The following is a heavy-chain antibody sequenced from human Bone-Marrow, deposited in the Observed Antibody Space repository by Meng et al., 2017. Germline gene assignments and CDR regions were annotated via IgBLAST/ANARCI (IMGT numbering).Heavy chain of an antibody. CDR1: GGSFRWYY. V-gene: IGHV4-34*01. CDR2: INHSGST. J-gene: IGHJ4*02. CDR3: ARGSWLQLWLQDY. Sequence: QVKRQRWGEGLLKPSATLSPTGAFHGGSFRWYYGSWIRQPPGKGLEWIGEINHSGSTNYNPSLKSRVTISVDTSKNQFSLKLSSVTAADTAVYYCARGSWLQLWLQDYWGQGTLVTVSS. D-gene: IGHD5-18*01.